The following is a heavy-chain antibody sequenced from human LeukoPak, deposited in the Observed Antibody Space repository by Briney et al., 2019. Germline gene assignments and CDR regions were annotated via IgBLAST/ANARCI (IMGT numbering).Heavy chain of an antibody. CDR2: ISADGDRT. V-gene: IGHV3-23*01. D-gene: IGHD4-17*01. J-gene: IGHJ4*02. Sequence: PGGSLRLSCAASGFTFSNYAMSWVRQAPGKGLNWVSSISADGDRTYSADSVKGRFSISRDNSKNTLSLQLNSLRVEDTAVYYCVKDDTVTSSFDYWGQGTLITVSS. CDR1: GFTFSNYA. CDR3: VKDDTVTSSFDY.